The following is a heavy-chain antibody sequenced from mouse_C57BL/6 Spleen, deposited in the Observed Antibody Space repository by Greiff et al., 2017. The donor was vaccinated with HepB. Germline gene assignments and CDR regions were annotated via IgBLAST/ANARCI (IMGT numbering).Heavy chain of an antibody. CDR2: IRNKANGYTT. D-gene: IGHD2-1*01. J-gene: IGHJ3*01. Sequence: VKVEESGGGLVQPGGSLSLSCAASGFTFTDYYMSWVRQPPGKALEWLGFIRNKANGYTTEYSASVKGRFTISRDNSQSILYLQMNALRAEDSATYYCARVYGNYWFAYWGQGTLVTVSA. CDR3: ARVYGNYWFAY. V-gene: IGHV7-3*01. CDR1: GFTFTDYY.